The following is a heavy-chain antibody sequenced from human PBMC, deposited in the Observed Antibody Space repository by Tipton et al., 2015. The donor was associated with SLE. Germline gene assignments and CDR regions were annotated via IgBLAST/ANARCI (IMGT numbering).Heavy chain of an antibody. Sequence: SLRLSCAASGFTFDDYAMHWVRQAPGKGLEWVAVISYDGTEKYYADSVKGRFTISRDYSRNTLYLQMNSLRSEDTAVFYCARGDSSSLVGYFRHWGQGTLVTVSA. D-gene: IGHD6-13*01. CDR1: GFTFDDYA. J-gene: IGHJ1*01. CDR3: ARGDSSSLVGYFRH. CDR2: ISYDGTEK. V-gene: IGHV3-30*03.